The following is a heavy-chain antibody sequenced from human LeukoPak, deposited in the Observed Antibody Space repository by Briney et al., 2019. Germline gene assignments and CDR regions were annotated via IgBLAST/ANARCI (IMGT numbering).Heavy chain of an antibody. CDR1: DDSITMYY. CDR3: ARGRVSSSTWYSTYYYYFYMGV. Sequence: PSETLSLTCSVSDDSITMYYWTWIRQPPGKGLEWIGYVDHTGGTNFNPSLNGRVSISRDTTKNLFSLRLRSVTAADTAVYLCARGRVSSSTWYSTYYYYFYMGVWGKGTTVTVSS. D-gene: IGHD1-1*01. J-gene: IGHJ6*03. V-gene: IGHV4-59*01. CDR2: VDHTGGT.